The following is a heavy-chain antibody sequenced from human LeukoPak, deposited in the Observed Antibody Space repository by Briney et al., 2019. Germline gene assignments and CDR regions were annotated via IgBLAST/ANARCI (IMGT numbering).Heavy chain of an antibody. CDR1: GGSISSSSYY. D-gene: IGHD3-10*01. Sequence: SETLSLTCTVSGGSISSSSYYWGWIRQPPGKGLEWIGSIYYSGSTYYNPSLKSRVTISVDTSKNQFSLKLSSVTAADTAVYYCARDTFGESFMGIWGQGTMVTVSS. CDR2: IYYSGST. J-gene: IGHJ3*02. CDR3: ARDTFGESFMGI. V-gene: IGHV4-39*07.